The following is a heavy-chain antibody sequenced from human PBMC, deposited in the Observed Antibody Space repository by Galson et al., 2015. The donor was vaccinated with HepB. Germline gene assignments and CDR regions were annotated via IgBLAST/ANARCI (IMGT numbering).Heavy chain of an antibody. V-gene: IGHV3-33*01. CDR3: ARGSVDIAVTIDY. D-gene: IGHD5-12*01. CDR2: IWYDGSIK. J-gene: IGHJ4*02. Sequence: SLRLSCAASGIALSTYGMHWVRQGPGKGLEWVSIIWYDGSIKYHADSVKGRFTISRDNSKNTVYLQMNSLRAEDTAVYYCARGSVDIAVTIDYWGQGTLVAVSS. CDR1: GIALSTYG.